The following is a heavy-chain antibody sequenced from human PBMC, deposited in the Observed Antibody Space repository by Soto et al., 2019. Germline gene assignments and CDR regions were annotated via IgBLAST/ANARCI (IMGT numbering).Heavy chain of an antibody. Sequence: GGSLRLSCAASGFSVTSNYMTCVRQAPGKGLECVSVIYAGGNTYYPDSVKGRFTISSDNSKNTLFLQMNNLRAEDAAVYYCARVTTFYDILTSSYALNYFDYWGQGTRVTVSS. D-gene: IGHD3-9*01. V-gene: IGHV3-53*01. CDR3: ARVTTFYDILTSSYALNYFDY. CDR2: IYAGGNT. J-gene: IGHJ4*02. CDR1: GFSVTSNY.